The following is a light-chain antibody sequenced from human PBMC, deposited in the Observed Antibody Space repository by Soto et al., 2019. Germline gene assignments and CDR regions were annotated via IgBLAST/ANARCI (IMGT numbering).Light chain of an antibody. Sequence: DIQMTQSPSSLSAAVGDRVTITCRASQGIDTYLAWYQQKPGKVPKLLIYAASTLKSGVPSRFSGSGSGTDFTLTISSLQPEDVATYYCQKYTRAPFTFGPGTKVDIK. J-gene: IGKJ3*01. CDR2: AAS. CDR3: QKYTRAPFT. CDR1: QGIDTY. V-gene: IGKV1-27*01.